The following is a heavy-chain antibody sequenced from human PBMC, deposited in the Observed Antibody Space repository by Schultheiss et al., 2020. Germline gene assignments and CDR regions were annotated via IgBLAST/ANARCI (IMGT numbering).Heavy chain of an antibody. Sequence: GGSLRLSCAASGFTFSNAWMNWVRQAPGKGLEWVGRIKSKTDGGTTDYAAPVKGRFTISRDNSKNTLYLQMNSLRAEVTAVYYCTTDDASQLVYYYYYYGMDVWGQGTTVTVSS. CDR1: GFTFSNAW. V-gene: IGHV3-15*07. J-gene: IGHJ6*02. D-gene: IGHD6-13*01. CDR3: TTDDASQLVYYYYYYGMDV. CDR2: IKSKTDGGTT.